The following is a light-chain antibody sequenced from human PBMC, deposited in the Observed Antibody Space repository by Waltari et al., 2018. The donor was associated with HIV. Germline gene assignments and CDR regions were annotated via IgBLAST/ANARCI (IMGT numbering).Light chain of an antibody. CDR1: QSVSTN. J-gene: IGKJ2*01. CDR3: QQYNNWPPNT. Sequence: VMTQSPATLSVSPGERATLSCRASQSVSTNLAWYQQKPGQAPRLLIYGASTRATGLPARFSGSVSGTEFTLTISSLQSEDFAVYFCQQYNNWPPNTFGQGTKVEIK. CDR2: GAS. V-gene: IGKV3-15*01.